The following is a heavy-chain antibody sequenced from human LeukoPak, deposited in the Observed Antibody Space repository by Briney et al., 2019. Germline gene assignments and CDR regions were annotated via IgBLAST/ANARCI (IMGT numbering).Heavy chain of an antibody. J-gene: IGHJ6*03. CDR3: ASHYGEGYYYYYMDV. CDR1: GGTFSSYA. CDR2: IIPIFGTA. Sequence: SVKVSCKASGGTFSSYAMSWVRQAPGQGLEWMGGIIPIFGTANYAQKFQGRVTITTDESTSTAYMELSSLRSEDTAVYYCASHYGEGYYYYYMDVWGKGTTVTVSS. V-gene: IGHV1-69*05. D-gene: IGHD4-17*01.